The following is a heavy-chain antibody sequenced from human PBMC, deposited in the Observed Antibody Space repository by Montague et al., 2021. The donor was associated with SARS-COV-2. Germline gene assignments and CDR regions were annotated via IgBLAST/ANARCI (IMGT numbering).Heavy chain of an antibody. CDR3: ARAGGFYDYWSGYSSSAGFFDP. D-gene: IGHD3-3*01. J-gene: IGHJ5*02. CDR1: GGSVSSYY. Sequence: SETLSLTCTVSGGSVSSYYWSWIRQSPGKGLQWLGYIYYSGSTDYNPSLKSRVTMSVDTSKNQLSLRLNSVTTADTAVYFCARAGGFYDYWSGYSSSAGFFDPWGQGRLVTGSS. CDR2: IYYSGST. V-gene: IGHV4-59*02.